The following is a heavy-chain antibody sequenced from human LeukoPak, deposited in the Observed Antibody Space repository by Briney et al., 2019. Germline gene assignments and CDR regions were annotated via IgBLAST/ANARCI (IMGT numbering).Heavy chain of an antibody. CDR3: ATDHCTRTNCYEDYYHGMDV. D-gene: IGHD2-2*01. Sequence: ASVKVSCKASEDTFTGYYIHWVRQAPGQGLEWMGWVNPNNGVTEYAQAFKGRVTMTRDTSLSTAYMELSRLRSDDTAVYYCATDHCTRTNCYEDYYHGMDVWGQGTTVTVSS. V-gene: IGHV1-2*02. CDR2: VNPNNGVT. J-gene: IGHJ6*02. CDR1: EDTFTGYY.